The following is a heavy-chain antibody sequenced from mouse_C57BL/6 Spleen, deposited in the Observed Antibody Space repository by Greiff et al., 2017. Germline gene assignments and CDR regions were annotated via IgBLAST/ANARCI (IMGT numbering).Heavy chain of an antibody. D-gene: IGHD6-5*01. Sequence: QVQLQQSGAELVKPGASVKISCKASGYAFSSYWMNWVKQRPGKGLEWIGQIYPGDGDTNYNGKFKGKATLTADKSSSTAYMQLSSQTSEVYAVYICARRNPYLADYWGQGTSVTVSS. CDR2: IYPGDGDT. CDR3: ARRNPYLADY. V-gene: IGHV1-80*01. J-gene: IGHJ4*01. CDR1: GYAFSSYW.